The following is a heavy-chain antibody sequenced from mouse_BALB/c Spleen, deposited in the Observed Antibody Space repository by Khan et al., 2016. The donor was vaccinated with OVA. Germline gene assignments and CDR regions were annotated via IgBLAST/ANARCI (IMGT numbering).Heavy chain of an antibody. CDR2: ISYSGST. CDR3: ARWDNDAANY. V-gene: IGHV3-2*02. J-gene: IGHJ2*01. D-gene: IGHD2-4*01. Sequence: EVQLQESGPGLVKPSQSLSLTCTVTGYSITSDYAWNWIRQFPGNKLEWMGFISYSGSTSYNPSLKSQISITRDTSKNQFFLQLNSVTTEKTATYYCARWDNDAANYWGQGTTLTVSS. CDR1: GYSITSDYA.